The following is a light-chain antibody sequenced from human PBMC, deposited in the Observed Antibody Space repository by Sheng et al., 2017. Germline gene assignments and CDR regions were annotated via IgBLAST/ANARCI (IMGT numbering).Light chain of an antibody. CDR1: QSISSW. CDR3: LQHHTYPFT. CDR2: KAS. Sequence: DMQMTQSPSTLSASVGDRVTITCRASQSISSWLAWYQQKPGKAPKLLIYKASSLESGVPSRFSGSGSGAEFTLTISSLQPEDFATYYCLQHHTYPFTFGQGTKLEIK. V-gene: IGKV1-5*03. J-gene: IGKJ2*01.